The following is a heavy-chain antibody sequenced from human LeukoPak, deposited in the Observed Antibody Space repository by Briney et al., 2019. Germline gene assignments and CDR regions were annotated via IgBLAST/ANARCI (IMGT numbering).Heavy chain of an antibody. CDR2: IYHSGST. Sequence: SETLSLTCAVSGGSISSGGYSWSWIRQPPGKGLEWIGYIYHSGSTYYNPSLKSRVTISVDRSKNQFSLKLSSVTAADTAVYYCARGVSSGWYRCYFDYWGQGTLVTVSS. D-gene: IGHD6-19*01. CDR1: GGSISSGGYS. CDR3: ARGVSSGWYRCYFDY. J-gene: IGHJ4*02. V-gene: IGHV4-30-2*01.